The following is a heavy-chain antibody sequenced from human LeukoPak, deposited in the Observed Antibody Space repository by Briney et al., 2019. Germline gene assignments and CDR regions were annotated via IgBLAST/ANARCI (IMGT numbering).Heavy chain of an antibody. V-gene: IGHV3-23*01. CDR2: FSDSGGST. J-gene: IGHJ6*02. CDR1: GFTFSSYA. CDR3: AKVPVAVAGRPYYYYGMDV. D-gene: IGHD6-19*01. Sequence: GSLRLSCAASGFTFSSYAMSWVRQAPGKGLEWVSTFSDSGGSTYYADSVKGRFTISRDNSKSTLFLQMSSLRAEDTAVYYCAKVPVAVAGRPYYYYGMDVWGRGTTVTVSS.